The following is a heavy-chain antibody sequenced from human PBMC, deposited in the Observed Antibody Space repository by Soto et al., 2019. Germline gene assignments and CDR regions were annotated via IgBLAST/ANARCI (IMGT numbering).Heavy chain of an antibody. V-gene: IGHV3-30*03. J-gene: IGHJ4*02. CDR3: ATLRIGSIAVAGTDY. D-gene: IGHD6-19*01. Sequence: QVQLVESGGGVVQPGRSLRLSCAASGFTFSSYGMHWVRQAPGKGLEWVAVISYDGSNKYYADSVKGRFTISRDNSKNTLYLQMNSLRAKDTAVYYCATLRIGSIAVAGTDYWGQGTLVTVSS. CDR1: GFTFSSYG. CDR2: ISYDGSNK.